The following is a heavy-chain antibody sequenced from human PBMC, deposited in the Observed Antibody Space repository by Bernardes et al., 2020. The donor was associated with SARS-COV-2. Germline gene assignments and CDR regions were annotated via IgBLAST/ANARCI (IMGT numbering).Heavy chain of an antibody. CDR2: INSDGTST. V-gene: IGHV3-74*01. J-gene: IGHJ5*02. Sequence: GGSLRLSCAASEFTFSSYWMHWIRQAPGKGLVWVSRINSDGTSTSYADSVKGRFTISRDNAKNTMYLQMNSLRAEDTAMYYCARGHPGYSSSWSDTWGQGTLVTVSS. CDR3: ARGHPGYSSSWSDT. D-gene: IGHD6-13*01. CDR1: EFTFSSYW.